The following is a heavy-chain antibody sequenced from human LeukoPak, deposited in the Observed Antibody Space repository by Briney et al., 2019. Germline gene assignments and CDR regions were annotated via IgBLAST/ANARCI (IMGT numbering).Heavy chain of an antibody. D-gene: IGHD6-6*01. CDR3: ARAGQFISARPITFDY. CDR2: IYYSGST. J-gene: IGHJ4*02. V-gene: IGHV4-59*01. CDR1: GGSISNYY. Sequence: SETLSLTCTVSGGSISNYYWRWIRQPPGKGLEWIGYIYYSGSTNSNPSLKSRVTISLDTSKNQFSLKLSSVTAADTAVYYCARAGQFISARPITFDYWGQGSLVTVSS.